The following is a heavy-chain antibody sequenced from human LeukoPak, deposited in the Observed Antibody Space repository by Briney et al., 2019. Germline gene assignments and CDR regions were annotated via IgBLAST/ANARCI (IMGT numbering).Heavy chain of an antibody. J-gene: IGHJ4*02. CDR3: ARDEGVSFDY. CDR1: RFTFSAYN. Sequence: GGSLRLSCAASRFTFSAYNMNWVRQAPGKGLEWVSSISSSSNYIYYADSLKGRFTISRDNAKNSLYLQMNSLRAEDTAVYYCARDEGVSFDYWGPGTLVTVSS. CDR2: ISSSSNYI. V-gene: IGHV3-21*01.